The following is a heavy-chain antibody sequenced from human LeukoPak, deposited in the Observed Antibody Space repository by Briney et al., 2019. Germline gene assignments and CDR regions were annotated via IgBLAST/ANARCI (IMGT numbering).Heavy chain of an antibody. J-gene: IGHJ4*02. D-gene: IGHD3-10*01. CDR3: AKGKGLSTMGTDLYFFDN. Sequence: TGGSLRLSCEASGYIFSSYAMSWVRQAPGKGLEWVSVISNSGATTDYADSVKGRFTISRDNSKNTLYLQMNSLRAEDTAEYYCAKGKGLSTMGTDLYFFDNWGQGTLVTVSS. CDR1: GYIFSSYA. V-gene: IGHV3-23*01. CDR2: ISNSGATT.